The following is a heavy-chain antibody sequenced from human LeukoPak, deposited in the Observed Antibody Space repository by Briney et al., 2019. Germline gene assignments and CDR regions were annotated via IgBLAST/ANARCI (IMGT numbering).Heavy chain of an antibody. V-gene: IGHV3-15*01. Sequence: PGGSLRLSCAASGFTFSNAWMSWVRQAPGKGLEWVGRIKSKTDGGTTDYAAPVRGRFTISRDDSKNTLYLQMNSLKTEDTAVYYCTTYGDYDATFDYWGQGTLVTVSS. CDR3: TTYGDYDATFDY. D-gene: IGHD4-17*01. CDR2: IKSKTDGGTT. CDR1: GFTFSNAW. J-gene: IGHJ4*02.